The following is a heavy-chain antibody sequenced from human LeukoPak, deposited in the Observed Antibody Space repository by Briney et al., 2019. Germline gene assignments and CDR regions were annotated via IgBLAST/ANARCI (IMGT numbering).Heavy chain of an antibody. D-gene: IGHD5-12*01. CDR2: IYPGDSDT. CDR1: GYSFTSYW. CDR3: ARPRGESGYDWDFFDY. J-gene: IGHJ4*02. Sequence: GESLKISCKASGYSFTSYWIGWVRQMPGKGLEWMGIIYPGDSDTRYSPSFQGQVTISADKSASTAYLQWSSLKASDTAMYYCARPRGESGYDWDFFDYWGQGTLVTVSS. V-gene: IGHV5-51*01.